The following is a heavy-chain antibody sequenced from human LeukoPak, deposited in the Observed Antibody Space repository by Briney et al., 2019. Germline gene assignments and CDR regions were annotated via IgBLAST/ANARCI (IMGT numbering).Heavy chain of an antibody. CDR1: GFTFSSYW. CDR2: IKQDGSEK. V-gene: IGHV3-7*01. D-gene: IGHD2-2*01. J-gene: IGHJ5*02. Sequence: GGSLRLSCAASGFTFSSYWMSWFRQAPGKGLEWVANIKQDGSEKYYVDSVKGRFTISRDNAKNSLYLQMNSLRAEDTAVYYRARDDCSSISCYHNWFDPWGQGTLVTVSS. CDR3: ARDDCSSISCYHNWFDP.